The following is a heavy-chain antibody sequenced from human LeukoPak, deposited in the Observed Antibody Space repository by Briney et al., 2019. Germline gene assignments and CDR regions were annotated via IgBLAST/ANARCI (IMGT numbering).Heavy chain of an antibody. V-gene: IGHV1-46*01. Sequence: ASVKVSCKASGYTFTSYDINWVRQAPGQGLEWIGIIKPGGSVTSYSQNFKGRVTMTRDMSTTTVYMEMTSLRSDDTAVYYCARDRKSEIGGAIAGHYMDVWGKGTTVTVSS. CDR1: GYTFTSYD. J-gene: IGHJ6*03. D-gene: IGHD3-16*02. CDR3: ARDRKSEIGGAIAGHYMDV. CDR2: IKPGGSVT.